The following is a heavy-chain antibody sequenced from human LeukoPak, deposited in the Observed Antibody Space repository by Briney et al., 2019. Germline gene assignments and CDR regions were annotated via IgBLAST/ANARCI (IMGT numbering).Heavy chain of an antibody. CDR2: IKPNNGDT. Sequence: ASVKVSCEASGYSFTHHNVHWVRQAPGQALEWMGWIKPNNGDTKFSQKFQDRVTLTSDTSIDTAYMEMSGLTSDDTAIYYCARVLSAVTSTFDYWGQGTLVTVSS. V-gene: IGHV1-2*02. CDR1: GYSFTHHN. D-gene: IGHD4-17*01. J-gene: IGHJ4*02. CDR3: ARVLSAVTSTFDY.